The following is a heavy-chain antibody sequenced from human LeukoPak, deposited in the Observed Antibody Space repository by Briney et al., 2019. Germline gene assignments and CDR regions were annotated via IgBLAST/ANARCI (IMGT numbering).Heavy chain of an antibody. CDR3: ARGPGDFFNLIGFDP. CDR1: GFTFKNYW. D-gene: IGHD3-3*01. CDR2: INDDGSGT. J-gene: IGHJ5*02. Sequence: QAGGSLRLSCAASGFTFKNYWMHWVRQAPGKGPVWVSRINDDGSGTSYADSVKGRFTISRDNSKNTLYLQMNSLRAEDTAVYYCARGPGDFFNLIGFDPWGQGTLVTVSS. V-gene: IGHV3-74*01.